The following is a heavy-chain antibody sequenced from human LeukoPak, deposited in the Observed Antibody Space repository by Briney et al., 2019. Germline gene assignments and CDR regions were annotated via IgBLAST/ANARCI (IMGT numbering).Heavy chain of an antibody. J-gene: IGHJ3*02. CDR1: GYTFTGYY. CDR3: ARQGAAAAYDAFDI. Sequence: GASVKVSCKASGYTFTGYYMHWVRQAHGQGLEWMGWINPNSGGTNYAQKLQGRVTMTTDTSTSTAYMELRSLRSDDTAVYYCARQGAAAAYDAFDIWGQGTMVTVSS. CDR2: INPNSGGT. D-gene: IGHD6-13*01. V-gene: IGHV1-2*02.